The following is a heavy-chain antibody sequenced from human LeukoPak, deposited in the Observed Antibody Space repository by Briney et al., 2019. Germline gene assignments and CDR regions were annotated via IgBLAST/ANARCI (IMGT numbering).Heavy chain of an antibody. Sequence: GGSLRLSCAASGFTFSNAWMIWVRQAPGKGLEWVSLISTSETTYYADSVKGRFTISRDSSKSTLYLQMDSLRAEDTAVYYCARGGKWTYYYDSSGYPFDYWGQGTLVTVSS. CDR3: ARGGKWTYYYDSSGYPFDY. CDR2: ISTSETT. D-gene: IGHD3-22*01. J-gene: IGHJ4*02. CDR1: GFTFSNAW. V-gene: IGHV3-66*01.